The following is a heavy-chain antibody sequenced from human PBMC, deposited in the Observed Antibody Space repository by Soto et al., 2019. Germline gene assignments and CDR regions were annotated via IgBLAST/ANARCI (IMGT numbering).Heavy chain of an antibody. J-gene: IGHJ3*02. CDR2: MSHSGGT. V-gene: IGHV4-34*01. CDR1: GGFVSSGTYY. CDR3: ARVERGTVTTGVDAFDI. D-gene: IGHD1-1*01. Sequence: QVQLQQWGAGLLKPSETLSLTCAVYGGFVSSGTYYWSWIRQPPGKGLEWIGEMSHSGGTHFNPSLKSRVTISVDTSKNQFALKMSSVTAADTALYYCARVERGTVTTGVDAFDIWGPGTMVTVSS.